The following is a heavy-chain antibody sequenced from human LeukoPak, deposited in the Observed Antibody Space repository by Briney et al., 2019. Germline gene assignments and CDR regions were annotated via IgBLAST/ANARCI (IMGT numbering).Heavy chain of an antibody. CDR2: ISAYNGST. V-gene: IGHV1-18*04. CDR1: GYTFTSYG. J-gene: IGHJ5*01. D-gene: IGHD2-2*01. CDR3: ARARLVRGWFDS. Sequence: ASVKVSCKASGYTFTSYGINWVRQAPGQGLEWMGWISAYNGSTNYAQKYQGRVTMTTDTSTSTAYMEVRSLRSDDTAVYYCARARLVRGWFDSWGQGTLVTVSS.